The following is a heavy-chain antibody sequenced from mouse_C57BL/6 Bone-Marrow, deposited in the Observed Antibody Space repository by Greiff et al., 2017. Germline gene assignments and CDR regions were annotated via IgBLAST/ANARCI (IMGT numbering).Heavy chain of an antibody. CDR1: GFTFSDYG. CDR2: ISNLAYSI. D-gene: IGHD1-2*01. CDR3: AGDYYGTHWYFDV. Sequence: EVMLVESGGGLVQPGGSLKLSCAASGFTFSDYGMAWVRQAPRKGPEWVAFISNLAYSIYYADTVTGRFTFSRENAKNTLYLEMSGLRSEDTAMYCGAGDYYGTHWYFDVWGTGTTVTVSS. J-gene: IGHJ1*03. V-gene: IGHV5-15*04.